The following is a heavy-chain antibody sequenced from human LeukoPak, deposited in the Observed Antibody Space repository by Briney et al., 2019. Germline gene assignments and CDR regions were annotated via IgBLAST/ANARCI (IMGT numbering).Heavy chain of an antibody. CDR3: ARGGGLDV. V-gene: IGHV3-7*03. D-gene: IGHD3-16*01. Sequence: GGSLRLSCAASGFTFSSYWMNWARQASGKGLEWVASINHNGNVNYYVDSVKGRFTISRDNAKNSLYLQMSNLRAEDTAEYFCARGGGLDVWGQGATVTVSS. CDR2: INHNGNVN. CDR1: GFTFSSYW. J-gene: IGHJ6*02.